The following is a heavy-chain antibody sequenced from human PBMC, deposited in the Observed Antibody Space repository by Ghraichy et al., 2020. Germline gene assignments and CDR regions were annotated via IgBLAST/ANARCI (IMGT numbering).Heavy chain of an antibody. Sequence: GALRLSCAASGFTFSSYSMNWVRQAPGKGLEWVSSISSSSSYIYYADSVKGRFTISRDNAKNSLYLQMNSLRAEDTAVYYCARSREMATIRGGAFDIWGQGTMVTVSS. CDR1: GFTFSSYS. CDR2: ISSSSSYI. D-gene: IGHD5-24*01. V-gene: IGHV3-21*01. CDR3: ARSREMATIRGGAFDI. J-gene: IGHJ3*02.